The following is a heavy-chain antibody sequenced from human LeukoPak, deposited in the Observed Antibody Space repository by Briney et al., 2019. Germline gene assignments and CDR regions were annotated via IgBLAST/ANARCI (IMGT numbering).Heavy chain of an antibody. CDR1: GGSISSDGYY. Sequence: SETLSLTCTVSGGSISSDGYYWSWIRQHPGKGLEWIGYIYYSGSTYYNPSLKSRVTISVDTSKNQFSLKLSSVTAADTAVYYCARDNSYGYRDYWGQGTLVTVSS. J-gene: IGHJ4*02. CDR2: IYYSGST. D-gene: IGHD5-18*01. CDR3: ARDNSYGYRDY. V-gene: IGHV4-31*03.